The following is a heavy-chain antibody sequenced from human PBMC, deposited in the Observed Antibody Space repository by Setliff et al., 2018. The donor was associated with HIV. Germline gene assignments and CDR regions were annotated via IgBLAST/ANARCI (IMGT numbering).Heavy chain of an antibody. CDR3: ARRITIFGVLTAFDF. Sequence: SETLSLTCTVSGGSISSGSYYWSWIRQPAGKGLEWIGHIYTRGSTNYNPSLKSRVTISVDTSKNQFSLKLSSVTAADTAVYYCARRITIFGVLTAFDFWGQGTMVTVS. CDR2: IYTRGST. CDR1: GGSISSGSYY. D-gene: IGHD3-3*01. J-gene: IGHJ3*01. V-gene: IGHV4-61*09.